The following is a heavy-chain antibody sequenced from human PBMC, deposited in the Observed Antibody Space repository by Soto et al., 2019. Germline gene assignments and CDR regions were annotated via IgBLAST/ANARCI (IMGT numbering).Heavy chain of an antibody. D-gene: IGHD6-13*01. CDR1: GFTFSSYS. CDR2: ISSSTTTI. J-gene: IGHJ3*02. Sequence: GGSLRLSCAASGFTFSSYSMNWVRQAPGKGLEWVSYISSSTTTIYYADSVKGRFTISRDNAKNSLYLQMNSLRAEDTAVYYCARDEYTSRWYGAFDIWGQGTMVTVSS. V-gene: IGHV3-48*01. CDR3: ARDEYTSRWYGAFDI.